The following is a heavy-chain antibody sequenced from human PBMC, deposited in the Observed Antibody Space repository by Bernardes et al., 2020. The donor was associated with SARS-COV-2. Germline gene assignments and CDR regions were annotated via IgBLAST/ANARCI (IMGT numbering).Heavy chain of an antibody. CDR2: ISSSSSYI. J-gene: IGHJ4*02. V-gene: IGHV3-21*01. CDR1: GFTFSSYS. D-gene: IGHD6-13*01. CDR3: ARDRDSSSWHDY. Sequence: GGSLRLSCAASGFTFSSYSMNWVRQAPGKGLEWVSSISSSSSYIYYADSVKGRFTISRDNAKNSLYLQMNSLRAEDTAVYYCARDRDSSSWHDYWGQGTLVTVSS.